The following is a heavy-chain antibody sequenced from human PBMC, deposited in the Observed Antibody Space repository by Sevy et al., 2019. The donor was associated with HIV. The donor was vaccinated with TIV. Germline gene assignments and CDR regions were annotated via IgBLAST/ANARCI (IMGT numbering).Heavy chain of an antibody. CDR3: AGDLPSAVINPFYYYGMDV. J-gene: IGHJ6*02. Sequence: GGSLRLSCAASGFTFSIYAIHWVRQAPGKGLEWVTVISYDGGNIYYADSVKGRFTVSRDNSKDTVYLQMNSLRPEDTAVYYCAGDLPSAVINPFYYYGMDVWGQGTTVTVSS. V-gene: IGHV3-30*04. CDR2: ISYDGGNI. CDR1: GFTFSIYA. D-gene: IGHD2-21*01.